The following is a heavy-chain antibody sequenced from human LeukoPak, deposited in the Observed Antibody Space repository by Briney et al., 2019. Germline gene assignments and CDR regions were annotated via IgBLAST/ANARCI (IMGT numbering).Heavy chain of an antibody. CDR3: ARAGKIYSTRDYYYMDV. V-gene: IGHV3-23*01. Sequence: GGTLRLSCAASGFNFGNYGMNWVRQAPGKGLEWVSGIRASGRTTDYADSVKGRFTISRDNSKNTLYLQMNSLRAEDTAVYYCARAGKIYSTRDYYYMDVWGKGTTVTVSS. CDR1: GFNFGNYG. D-gene: IGHD2/OR15-2a*01. J-gene: IGHJ6*03. CDR2: IRASGRTT.